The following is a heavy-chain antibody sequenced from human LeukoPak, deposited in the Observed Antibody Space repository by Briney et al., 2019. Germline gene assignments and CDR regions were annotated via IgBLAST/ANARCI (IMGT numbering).Heavy chain of an antibody. CDR1: GFTVSSNY. CDR3: ARDKVGATSIDY. Sequence: GGSLRLSCAASGFTVSSNYMSWVRQAPGKGLEWVSYISSSGSTIYYADSVKGRFTISRDNAKNSLYLQMNSLRAEDTAVYYCARDKVGATSIDYWGQGTLVTVSS. V-gene: IGHV3-11*04. J-gene: IGHJ4*02. D-gene: IGHD1-26*01. CDR2: ISSSGSTI.